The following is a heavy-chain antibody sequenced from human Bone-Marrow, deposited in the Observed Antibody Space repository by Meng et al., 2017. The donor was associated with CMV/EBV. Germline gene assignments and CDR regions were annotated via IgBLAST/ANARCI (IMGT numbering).Heavy chain of an antibody. CDR1: GFTVSSNY. V-gene: IGHV3-53*01. J-gene: IGHJ4*02. CDR2: IYSGGST. CDR3: ATRSYSSGWYYFDF. Sequence: GGSLRLSCVGTGFTVSSNYMSWVRQAPGKGLEWVSVIYSGGSTYYADSVKGRFTISRDNSKNTLYLQMNSLRAEDTAVYYCATRSYSSGWYYFDFWGQGTLVTVSS. D-gene: IGHD6-19*01.